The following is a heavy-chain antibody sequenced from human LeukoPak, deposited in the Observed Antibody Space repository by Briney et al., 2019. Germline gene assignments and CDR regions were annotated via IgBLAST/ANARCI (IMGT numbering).Heavy chain of an antibody. V-gene: IGHV4-34*01. CDR1: GGSFSGYY. D-gene: IGHD3-9*01. CDR3: ARGRKLRYFEWLLSPLHY. J-gene: IGHJ4*02. CDR2: INHSGST. Sequence: KPSETLSLTCAVYGGSFSGYYWSWIRQPPGKGLEWIGEINHSGSTNYNPSLKSRVTISVDTSKNQFSLKLSSVTAADTAVYYCARGRKLRYFEWLLSPLHYWGQGTLVTVSS.